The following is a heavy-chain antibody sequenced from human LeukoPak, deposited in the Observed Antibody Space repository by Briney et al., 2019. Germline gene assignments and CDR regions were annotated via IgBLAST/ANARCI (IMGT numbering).Heavy chain of an antibody. CDR1: GYTFTGYY. J-gene: IGHJ4*02. CDR2: INPNSGGT. CDR3: ARGLYCSSTSCYLFDY. Sequence: ASVTVSSKASGYTFTGYYMHWVRQAPGQGLEWMGWINPNSGGTNYAQKFQGRVTMTRDTSISTAYMELSRLRSDDTAVYYCARGLYCSSTSCYLFDYWGQGTLVTVSS. D-gene: IGHD2-2*01. V-gene: IGHV1-2*02.